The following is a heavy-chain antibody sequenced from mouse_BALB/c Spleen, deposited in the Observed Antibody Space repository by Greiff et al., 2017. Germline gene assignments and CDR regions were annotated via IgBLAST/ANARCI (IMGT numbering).Heavy chain of an antibody. V-gene: IGHV1-18*01. J-gene: IGHJ4*01. CDR3: ARGLRRGYYAMDY. Sequence: DVKLVESGPELVKPGASVKISCKTSGYTFTEYTMHWVKQSHGKSLEWIGGINPNNGGTSYNQKFKGKATLTVDKSSSTAYMELRSLTSEDSAVYYCARGLRRGYYAMDYWGQGTSVTVSS. D-gene: IGHD2-4*01. CDR2: INPNNGGT. CDR1: GYTFTEYT.